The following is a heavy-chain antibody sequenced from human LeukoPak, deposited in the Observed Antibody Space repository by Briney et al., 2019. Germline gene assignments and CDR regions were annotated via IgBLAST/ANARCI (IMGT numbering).Heavy chain of an antibody. D-gene: IGHD2-15*01. Sequence: PGGSLRLSCAASGFTFSSYAMSWVRQAPGKRLEWVSAISGSGGSTYYADSVKGRFTISRDNSKNTLYLQMNSLRAEDTAVYYCAKDLGCSGGSCYPNYFDYWGQGTLVTVSS. CDR2: ISGSGGST. CDR1: GFTFSSYA. V-gene: IGHV3-23*01. J-gene: IGHJ4*02. CDR3: AKDLGCSGGSCYPNYFDY.